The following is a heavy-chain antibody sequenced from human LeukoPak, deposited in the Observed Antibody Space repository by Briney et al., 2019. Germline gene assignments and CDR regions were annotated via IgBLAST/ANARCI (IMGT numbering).Heavy chain of an antibody. CDR1: GGTFSGYY. J-gene: IGHJ5*02. D-gene: IGHD3-10*01. Sequence: PSETLSLTCAVYGGTFSGYYWSWIRQPPGKGLEWIGEINHSGSTNYNPSLKSRVTISVDTSKNQFSLKLSSVTAADTAVYYCARDSGTTGEVKFDPWGQGTLVTVSS. CDR3: ARDSGTTGEVKFDP. CDR2: INHSGST. V-gene: IGHV4-34*01.